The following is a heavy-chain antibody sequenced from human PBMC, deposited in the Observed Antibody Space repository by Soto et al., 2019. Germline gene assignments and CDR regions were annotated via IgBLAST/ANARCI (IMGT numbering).Heavy chain of an antibody. V-gene: IGHV4-30-2*01. D-gene: IGHD1-26*01. Sequence: SETLSLTCAVSGGSISSGGYSWSWIRQPPGKGLEWIGYIYHSGSTYYNPSLKSRVTISVDRSKNQFSLKLTSVTAADTAVYWCARGAPLIVGATSFYSCGQGTLVTVSS. CDR3: ARGAPLIVGATSFYS. CDR1: GGSISSGGYS. CDR2: IYHSGST. J-gene: IGHJ5*01.